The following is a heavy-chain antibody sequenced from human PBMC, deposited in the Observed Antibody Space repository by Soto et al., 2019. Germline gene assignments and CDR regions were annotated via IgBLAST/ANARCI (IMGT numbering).Heavy chain of an antibody. J-gene: IGHJ6*02. CDR2: IIPIFGTA. D-gene: IGHD1-26*01. CDR3: ARDPLVDRPHDYYYVMDV. CDR1: GGTFSSYA. Sequence: SVKVSCKASGGTFSSYAISWVRQAPGQGLEWMGGIIPIFGTANYAQKFQGRVTITADESTSTAYMELSSLRSEDTAVYYCARDPLVDRPHDYYYVMDVWGQGTTVTVSS. V-gene: IGHV1-69*13.